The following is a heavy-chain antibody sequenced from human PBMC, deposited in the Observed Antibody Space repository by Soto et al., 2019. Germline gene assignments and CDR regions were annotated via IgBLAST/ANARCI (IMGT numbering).Heavy chain of an antibody. J-gene: IGHJ4*02. V-gene: IGHV3-23*01. D-gene: IGHD3-10*01. CDR2: ISGSGGST. CDR3: AKDWLAVRGEPPTD. CDR1: GCTFSSYA. Sequence: EVQLLEAGGGLVQPGGYLRLSCAASGCTFSSYAMSWVRQAPGKGLEWVSAISGSGGSTYYADSVKGWFTISRDNSKNTLYLQMNSLRAEDTAVYYCAKDWLAVRGEPPTDWGQGTLVTVSS.